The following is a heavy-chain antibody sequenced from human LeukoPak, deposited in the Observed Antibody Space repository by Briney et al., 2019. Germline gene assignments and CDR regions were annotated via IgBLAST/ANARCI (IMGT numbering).Heavy chain of an antibody. V-gene: IGHV1-24*01. Sequence: ASVTVSCKVSGHSLAELAMHWVRQAPGKRLEWVGGFDPEEGETFYAQEVLGRVSMTEDTSTDTAYMELSSLTSEDTAVYYCAILPLTVVTPLDVWGQGTTVTVSS. CDR1: GHSLAELA. D-gene: IGHD4-23*01. J-gene: IGHJ6*02. CDR2: FDPEEGET. CDR3: AILPLTVVTPLDV.